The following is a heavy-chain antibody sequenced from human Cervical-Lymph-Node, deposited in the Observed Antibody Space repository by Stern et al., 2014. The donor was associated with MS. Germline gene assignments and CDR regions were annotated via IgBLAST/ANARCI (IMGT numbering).Heavy chain of an antibody. CDR2: IKSDGNEK. CDR1: GFTFSSFW. V-gene: IGHV3-7*01. J-gene: IGHJ6*02. Sequence: EVQLVQSGGGLVQPGGSLRVSCEGSGFTFSSFWMSWVRQAPGKGLEWVANIKSDGNEKNFGESVKGRFNIYRDNGKELVYLQMNNVRAEDTAVYYCARERLDFMLGYYYQGMDVWGQGTAVTVS. CDR3: ARERLDFMLGYYYQGMDV. D-gene: IGHD3-10*02.